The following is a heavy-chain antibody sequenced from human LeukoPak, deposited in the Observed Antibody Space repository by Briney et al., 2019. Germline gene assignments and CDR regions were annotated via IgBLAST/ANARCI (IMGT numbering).Heavy chain of an antibody. CDR1: GGSFSGYY. Sequence: MASETLSLTCAVYGGSFSGYYWSWIRQPPGKGLEWIGEINHSGSTNYNPSLKSRVTISVDRSKNQISLKLSSVTAADTAVYYCARATPSVRYFDWLTPYFDYWGQGTLVTVSS. CDR3: ARATPSVRYFDWLTPYFDY. V-gene: IGHV4-34*01. J-gene: IGHJ4*02. CDR2: INHSGST. D-gene: IGHD3-9*01.